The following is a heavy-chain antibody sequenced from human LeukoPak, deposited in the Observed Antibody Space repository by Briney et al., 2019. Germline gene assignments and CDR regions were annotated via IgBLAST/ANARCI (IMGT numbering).Heavy chain of an antibody. CDR3: TTDKLVGARGFDY. Sequence: GGSLRLSCTTSGFSFNYYAMYWVRQAPGKGLEWVAVIRFDESKKFYADSVKGRFTISRDDSKNTLYLQMNSLKTEDTAVYYCTTDKLVGARGFDYWGQGTLVTVSS. J-gene: IGHJ4*02. CDR1: GFSFNYYA. CDR2: IRFDESKK. D-gene: IGHD1-26*01. V-gene: IGHV3-33*07.